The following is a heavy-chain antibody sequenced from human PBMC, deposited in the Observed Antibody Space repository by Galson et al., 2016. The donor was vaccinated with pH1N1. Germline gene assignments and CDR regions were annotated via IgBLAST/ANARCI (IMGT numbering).Heavy chain of an antibody. CDR2: ISYSGSP. CDR3: ARHRYYGSGIAMGYYFDY. J-gene: IGHJ4*02. Sequence: LRLSCAASGFTFSGYWMTWVRQAPGKGLEWTGSISYSGSPYYTPSLKSRIAISLDPSKNQFSLRLNSVTAADTAVYYCARHRYYGSGIAMGYYFDYWGRGARVTVSS. CDR1: GFTFSGYW. V-gene: IGHV4-38-2*01. D-gene: IGHD3-10*01.